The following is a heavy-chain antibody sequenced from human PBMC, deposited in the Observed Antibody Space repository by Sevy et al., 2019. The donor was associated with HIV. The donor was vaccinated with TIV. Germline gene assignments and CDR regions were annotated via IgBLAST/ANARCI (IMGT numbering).Heavy chain of an antibody. J-gene: IGHJ4*02. CDR1: GGTFSSYA. CDR3: ARTRVGRDYFDY. CDR2: LIPIFGTA. D-gene: IGHD1-26*01. Sequence: ASVKVSCKASGGTFSSYAISWVRQAPGQGLEWMGGLIPIFGTANYAQKFQGRVTITADESTSTAYMELSSLRSEDTAVYYCARTRVGRDYFDYWGQRTLVTVSS. V-gene: IGHV1-69*13.